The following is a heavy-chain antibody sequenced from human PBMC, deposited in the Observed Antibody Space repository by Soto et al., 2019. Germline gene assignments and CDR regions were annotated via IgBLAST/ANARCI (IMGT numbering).Heavy chain of an antibody. CDR3: ARRHHEVVAAPKGVDYYYGMDV. CDR1: GFTFSSYG. V-gene: IGHV3-33*01. J-gene: IGHJ6*02. CDR2: IWYDGSNK. Sequence: GGSLRLSCAASGFTFSSYGMHWVRQAPGKGLEWVAVIWYDGSNKYYADSVKGRFTISRDNSKNTLYLQMNSLRAEDTAVYYCARRHHEVVAAPKGVDYYYGMDVWGQGTTVTVSS. D-gene: IGHD2-15*01.